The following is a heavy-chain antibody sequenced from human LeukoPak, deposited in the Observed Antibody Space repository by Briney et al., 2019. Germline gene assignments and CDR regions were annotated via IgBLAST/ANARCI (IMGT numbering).Heavy chain of an antibody. CDR1: GYTVTGHY. J-gene: IGHJ5*02. CDR2: INPNSGVT. V-gene: IGHV1-2*02. CDR3: AKDAYSGFSSSYNMES. Sequence: ASVKVSCKASGYTVTGHYLHWVRQAPGQGLEWMGWINPNSGVTNYAQKFQGRVTMTRDTSINTAYMELQSLTSDDTAIYYCAKDAYSGFSSSYNMESWGQGTLVAVSS. D-gene: IGHD5-18*01.